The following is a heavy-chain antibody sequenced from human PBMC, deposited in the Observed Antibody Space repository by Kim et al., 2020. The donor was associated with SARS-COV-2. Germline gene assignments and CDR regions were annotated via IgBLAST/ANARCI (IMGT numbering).Heavy chain of an antibody. CDR3: ARDRYYGSGTYLSWFDP. V-gene: IGHV1-69*10. CDR1: GGTFTSYA. Sequence: SVKVSCKASGGTFTSYAISWVRQAPGQGLEWMGRIIPILAIENYAQKFQGRVTLTADKSTSTAYMELSSLRAEDTAVYFCARDRYYGSGTYLSWFDPWG. D-gene: IGHD3-10*01. CDR2: IIPILAIE. J-gene: IGHJ5*02.